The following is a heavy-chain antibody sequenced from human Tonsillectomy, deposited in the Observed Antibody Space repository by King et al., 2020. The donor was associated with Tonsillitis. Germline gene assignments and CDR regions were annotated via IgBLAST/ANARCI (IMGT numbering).Heavy chain of an antibody. J-gene: IGHJ6*02. V-gene: IGHV3-48*02. Sequence: VQLVESGGGLVQPGESLRLSCAAPGFTLSKTGMSWVRQAPGKGLEWIAYISRDDFPTYYADSVKGRFTISRGSASASVYLHMNSLRDEDTAVYYCVREKGREDDLSLSYYNGLDVWGQGTTVTVSS. D-gene: IGHD3-10*01. CDR1: GFTLSKTG. CDR2: ISRDDFPT. CDR3: VREKGREDDLSLSYYNGLDV.